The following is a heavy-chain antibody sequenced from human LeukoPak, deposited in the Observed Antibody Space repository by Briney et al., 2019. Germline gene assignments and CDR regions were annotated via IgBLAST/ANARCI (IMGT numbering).Heavy chain of an antibody. CDR1: GFTFRSYW. CDR2: IKAGGSEK. V-gene: IGHV3-7*05. D-gene: IGHD1-26*01. CDR3: AYRNNFEY. Sequence: QAGGSLRLSCAASGFTFRSYWMSWVRQAPGKGLEWVANIKAGGSEKYYVDSVKGRFTISRDDAKRTVDLQMDNLRTEDTAVYYCAYRNNFEYWGQGTLVTVSS. J-gene: IGHJ4*02.